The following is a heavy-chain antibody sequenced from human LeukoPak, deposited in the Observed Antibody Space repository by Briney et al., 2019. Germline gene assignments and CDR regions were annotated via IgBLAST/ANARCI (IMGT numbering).Heavy chain of an antibody. Sequence: GESLKISCKTSGFTFSTHWIAWVRQMPGEGLELMGIIYPGDSDTNYSPSFQGQVTISADKSTNTAYLQWSSLQASDTAMYYCATVPRIPAVGNTEYFQYWGQGTLVTVSS. CDR1: GFTFSTHW. CDR2: IYPGDSDT. CDR3: ATVPRIPAVGNTEYFQY. D-gene: IGHD6-13*01. V-gene: IGHV5-51*01. J-gene: IGHJ1*01.